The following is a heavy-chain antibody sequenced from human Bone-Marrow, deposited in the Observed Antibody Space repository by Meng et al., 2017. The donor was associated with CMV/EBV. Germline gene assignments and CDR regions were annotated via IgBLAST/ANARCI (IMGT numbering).Heavy chain of an antibody. CDR3: ARALLDCSSTSCQAAFDP. J-gene: IGHJ5*02. CDR1: GYTFTGYY. D-gene: IGHD2-2*01. Sequence: ASVKVSCKASGYTFTGYYMHWVRQAPGQGLEWMGWINPNSGGTNYAQKFQGRVTMTRDTSISTAYMELSRLRSDDTAVYYCARALLDCSSTSCQAAFDPWGQGTLVTVSS. CDR2: INPNSGGT. V-gene: IGHV1-2*02.